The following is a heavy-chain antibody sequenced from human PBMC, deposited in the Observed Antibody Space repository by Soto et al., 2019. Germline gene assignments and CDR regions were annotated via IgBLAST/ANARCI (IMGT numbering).Heavy chain of an antibody. CDR1: GIVFSDY. V-gene: IGHV3-15*01. D-gene: IGHD1-1*01. J-gene: IGHJ4*02. CDR2: ISGSGTT. Sequence: PGGSLRLSCAASGIVFSDYMSWVRQAPGKGLEWLSYISGSGTTDYAAPVKGRFTISRDDSKNTLYLQMNSLKTEDTAVYYCTTDLPWTQVPRDYWGQGTLVTVSS. CDR3: TTDLPWTQVPRDY.